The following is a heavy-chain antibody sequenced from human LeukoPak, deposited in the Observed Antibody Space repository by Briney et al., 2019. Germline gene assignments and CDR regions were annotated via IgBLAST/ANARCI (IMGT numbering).Heavy chain of an antibody. Sequence: SETLSLTCNVSGGSISSYYWSWIRQPPGKGLEWIGYIYYSGSTNYNPSLKSRVTISVDTSKNQFSLKLTSVTAADTAVYYCARYHGDKNAFDIWGQGTMVIVSS. D-gene: IGHD4-23*01. V-gene: IGHV4-59*01. CDR3: ARYHGDKNAFDI. CDR1: GGSISSYY. J-gene: IGHJ3*02. CDR2: IYYSGST.